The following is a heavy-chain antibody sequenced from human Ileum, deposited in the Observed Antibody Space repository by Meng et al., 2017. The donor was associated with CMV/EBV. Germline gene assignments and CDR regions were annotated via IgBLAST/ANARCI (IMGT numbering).Heavy chain of an antibody. D-gene: IGHD6-19*01. Sequence: SETLSLTCTVSGDSLTTSFWSWIRQPPGKGLEWIGYADTSGNRSHSPSLKSRVTMSLDMSKSHFSLSLQSVTAADTAVYYCAKGGGWFLHWGQGTRVTVSS. CDR3: AKGGGWFLH. J-gene: IGHJ1*01. CDR1: GDSLTTSF. V-gene: IGHV4-59*01. CDR2: ADTSGNR.